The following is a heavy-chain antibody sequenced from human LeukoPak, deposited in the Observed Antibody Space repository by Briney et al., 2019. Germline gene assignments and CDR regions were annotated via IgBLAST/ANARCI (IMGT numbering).Heavy chain of an antibody. D-gene: IGHD5-18*01. J-gene: IGHJ4*02. CDR1: GASTNTHY. CDR3: ATIKRGNIFGYFDF. V-gene: IGHV4-59*11. CDR2: MLDTVTT. Sequence: SETLSLTCAVSGASTNTHYWSWIRQPLGKGLEWIGYMLDTVTTKDNPSLKSRFTLSADTSKNQFSLRLTSVTAADTAVYYCATIKRGNIFGYFDFWGQGIPVTVSS.